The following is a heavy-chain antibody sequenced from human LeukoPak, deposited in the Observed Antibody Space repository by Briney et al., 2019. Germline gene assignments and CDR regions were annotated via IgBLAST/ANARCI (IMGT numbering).Heavy chain of an antibody. V-gene: IGHV3-30*03. CDR3: AREGYYAPGSRPTFYFDN. CDR2: VSSDLKSK. Sequence: GGSLRLSCAASGFTFTNYVIHWVRQAPGKGLEWVAVVSSDLKSKYYADSVKGRFTISRDNSGNTLYLQMNSLGPEDTSIYYCAREGYYAPGSRPTFYFDNWGRGTLVTVSS. CDR1: GFTFTNYV. J-gene: IGHJ4*02. D-gene: IGHD3-3*01.